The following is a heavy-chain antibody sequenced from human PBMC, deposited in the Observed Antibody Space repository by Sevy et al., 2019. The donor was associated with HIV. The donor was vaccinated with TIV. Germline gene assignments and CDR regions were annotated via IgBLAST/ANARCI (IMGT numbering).Heavy chain of an antibody. D-gene: IGHD5-12*01. CDR3: ERSGGYSDYGMDV. J-gene: IGHJ6*02. CDR2: IGSGGDA. CDR1: GFTFSSYD. Sequence: GGSLRLSCGASGFTFSSYDMHWVRQAAGKGLEWVSGIGSGGDAYYPGSVKGRFTISRENAKNSLYLQMNSLRVGDTAVYYCERSGGYSDYGMDVWGQGTTVTVSS. V-gene: IGHV3-13*01.